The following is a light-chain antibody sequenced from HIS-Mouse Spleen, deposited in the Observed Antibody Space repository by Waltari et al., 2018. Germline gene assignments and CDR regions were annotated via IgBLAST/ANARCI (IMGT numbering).Light chain of an antibody. CDR2: GKN. CDR1: SLRSYY. Sequence: SSELTQDPAVSVALGQTVRITCQGDSLRSYYASWYQQKPGQAPVLVIYGKNNRHSGIPDRCSGASSGNTASLTITGAQAEDEADYYCNSRDSSGNHLSVFGTGTKVTVL. V-gene: IGLV3-19*01. J-gene: IGLJ1*01. CDR3: NSRDSSGNHLSV.